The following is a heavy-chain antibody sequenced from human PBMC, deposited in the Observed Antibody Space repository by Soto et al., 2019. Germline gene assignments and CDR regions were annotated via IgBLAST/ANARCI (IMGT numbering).Heavy chain of an antibody. J-gene: IGHJ3*01. CDR3: ARKTDSRRLDV. Sequence: QVQLQESGPGLVKPSETLSLTATVSCASISNTGFYWSWIRQPPGKGLEWIGYIYSSGSTTCNSSLKIRVTISLDTSKNQVSLNLTSVTAADTAMYYCARKTDSRRLDVWGHGKMLSFAS. D-gene: IGHD2-21*01. CDR1: CASISNTGFY. CDR2: IYSSGST. V-gene: IGHV4-61*08.